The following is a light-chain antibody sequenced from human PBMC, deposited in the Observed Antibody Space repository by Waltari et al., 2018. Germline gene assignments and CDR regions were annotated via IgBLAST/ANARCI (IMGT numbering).Light chain of an antibody. J-gene: IGLJ1*01. CDR2: YDS. V-gene: IGLV3-21*01. CDR3: QVWDANTDPGV. Sequence: SYVLTQPPSVSVAPGEAARLTCGGNNIGSKSVHWYRQRPGQAPVLVISYDSDRPSGIPDRLSGSNSGNTATLTISRVEAGDEADYYCQVWDANTDPGVFGTGTEVTVL. CDR1: NIGSKS.